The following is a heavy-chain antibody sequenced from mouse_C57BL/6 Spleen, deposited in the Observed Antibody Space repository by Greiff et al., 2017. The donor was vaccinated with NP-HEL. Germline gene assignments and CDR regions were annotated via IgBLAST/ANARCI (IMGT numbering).Heavy chain of an antibody. Sequence: EVQLVESGGGLVKPGGSLKLSCAASGFTFSDYGMHWVRQAPEKGLEWVAYISSGSSTIYYADTVKGRFTISRDNAKNTLFLQMTSLRSEDTAMYYCARPSDGYSSYYAMDYWGQGTSVTVSS. J-gene: IGHJ4*01. CDR1: GFTFSDYG. CDR2: ISSGSSTI. CDR3: ARPSDGYSSYYAMDY. V-gene: IGHV5-17*01. D-gene: IGHD2-3*01.